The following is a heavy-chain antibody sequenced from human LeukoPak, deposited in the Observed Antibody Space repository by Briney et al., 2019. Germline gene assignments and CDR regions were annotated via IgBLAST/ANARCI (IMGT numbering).Heavy chain of an antibody. J-gene: IGHJ3*02. CDR3: AIYYYDSSGYSDAFDI. V-gene: IGHV1-18*01. CDR1: GYTFTSYG. D-gene: IGHD3-22*01. CDR2: ISAYNGNT. Sequence: ASVKASCKASGYTFTSYGISWVRQAPGQGLEWIGWISAYNGNTNYAQKLQGRVTMTTDTSTSTAYMELRSLRSDDTAVYYCAIYYYDSSGYSDAFDIWGQGTMVTVSS.